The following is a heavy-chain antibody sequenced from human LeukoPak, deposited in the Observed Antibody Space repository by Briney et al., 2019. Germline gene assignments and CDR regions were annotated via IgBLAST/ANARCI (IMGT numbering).Heavy chain of an antibody. CDR1: GGSISSYY. CDR2: IYYSGST. V-gene: IGHV4-59*12. D-gene: IGHD5-24*01. Sequence: PSETLSLTCTVSGGSISSYYWSWIRQPPGKGLEWIGYIYYSGSTNYNPSLKSRVTISVDTSKNQFSLKLSSVTAADTAVYYCARVKDGYLFDYWGQGTLVTVSS. J-gene: IGHJ4*02. CDR3: ARVKDGYLFDY.